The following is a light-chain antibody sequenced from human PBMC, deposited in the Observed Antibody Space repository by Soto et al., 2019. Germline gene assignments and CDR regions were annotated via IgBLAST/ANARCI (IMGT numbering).Light chain of an antibody. CDR1: QSVSSN. V-gene: IGKV3-15*01. Sequence: EIVMTQSPATLSVSPGERATLSCRASQSVSSNLAWYQQKPGQAPRLLIYGASTRATGIPARFSGSGSGTEFTLPISRLQSEDFAVYYCQHHNNWPRGFGPGTNVDIK. CDR2: GAS. J-gene: IGKJ3*01. CDR3: QHHNNWPRG.